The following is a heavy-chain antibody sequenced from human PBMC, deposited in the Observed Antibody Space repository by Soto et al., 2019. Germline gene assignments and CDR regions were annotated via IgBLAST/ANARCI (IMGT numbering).Heavy chain of an antibody. V-gene: IGHV1-69*12. Sequence: QVQLVQSGAEVKKPGSSVKVSCKASGDTFSSYSISWVRQAPGQGLEWMGGIIPIFGTPNYAPKFHGRVTITADGSTNTAYMELSSLTSDDTAVYYCATEHTAHGSHGDWGQGTLVTVSS. CDR3: ATEHTAHGSHGD. CDR1: GDTFSSYS. J-gene: IGHJ4*02. CDR2: IIPIFGTP. D-gene: IGHD5-18*01.